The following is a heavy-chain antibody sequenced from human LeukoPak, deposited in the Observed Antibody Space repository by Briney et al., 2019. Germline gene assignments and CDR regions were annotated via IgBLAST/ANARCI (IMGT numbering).Heavy chain of an antibody. CDR3: AGPGRGGATFSY. CDR1: GGTFSSYA. CDR2: IIPIFGTA. D-gene: IGHD1-26*01. Sequence: ASVTVSCKASGGTFSSYAISWVRQAPGQGLEWMGGIIPIFGTANYAQKFQGRVTITADESTSTAYMELSGLRSEDTAVYYCAGPGRGGATFSYWGQGTLVTVSS. V-gene: IGHV1-69*13. J-gene: IGHJ4*02.